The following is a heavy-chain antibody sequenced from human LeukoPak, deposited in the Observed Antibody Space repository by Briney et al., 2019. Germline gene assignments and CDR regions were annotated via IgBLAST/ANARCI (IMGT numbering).Heavy chain of an antibody. Sequence: ASVKVSCKASGYTFTGYYMHWVRQAPGQGLEWMGRINPNSGDAYYAQKFQGRVTMTRDTSINTAYMELSGLKSDDTAVYYCARATAASYEYWGQGTLVTVSS. D-gene: IGHD2-2*01. V-gene: IGHV1-2*06. CDR2: INPNSGDA. CDR1: GYTFTGYY. CDR3: ARATAASYEY. J-gene: IGHJ4*02.